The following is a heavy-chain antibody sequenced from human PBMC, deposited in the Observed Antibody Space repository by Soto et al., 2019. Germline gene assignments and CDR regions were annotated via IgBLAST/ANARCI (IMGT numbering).Heavy chain of an antibody. Sequence: GGSLRLSCAASGFIVSSNYMSWVRQAPGKGLEWVSVIYSGGSANYADSVKGRFTISRDDSKNTLYLQMNSLRAEDTAVYYCVRDDYGLDVWGRGTEVTRLL. V-gene: IGHV3-53*01. CDR2: IYSGGSA. CDR3: VRDDYGLDV. J-gene: IGHJ6*02. CDR1: GFIVSSNY.